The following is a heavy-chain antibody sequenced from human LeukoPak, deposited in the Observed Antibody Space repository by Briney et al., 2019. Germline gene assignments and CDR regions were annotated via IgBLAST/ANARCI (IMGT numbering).Heavy chain of an antibody. CDR2: IIPMSGTT. Sequence: SVKVSCKASGGTFSTYVISWVRQAPGQGLGWMGGIIPMSGTTNYAQKFQGRVTIIADESTTTAYMEVSSLRSEDTAVSYCARDSPTVTNVYYGMDVWGQGTTVTVSS. J-gene: IGHJ6*02. CDR1: GGTFSTYV. D-gene: IGHD4-17*01. V-gene: IGHV1-69*13. CDR3: ARDSPTVTNVYYGMDV.